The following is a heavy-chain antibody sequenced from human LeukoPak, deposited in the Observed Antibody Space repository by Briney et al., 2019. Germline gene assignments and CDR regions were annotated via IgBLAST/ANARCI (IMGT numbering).Heavy chain of an antibody. CDR1: GFTFSRYS. V-gene: IGHV3-48*01. CDR3: ATAKKDC. Sequence: PGGSLRLSCAASGFTFSRYSMNWVRQAPGGGLEWVSYISNSSSIIYYSYSVKGRFTISRDNAKNSLYLQMNSLRADDTAVYYCATAKKDCWGQGTLVTVSS. J-gene: IGHJ4*02. CDR2: ISNSSSII.